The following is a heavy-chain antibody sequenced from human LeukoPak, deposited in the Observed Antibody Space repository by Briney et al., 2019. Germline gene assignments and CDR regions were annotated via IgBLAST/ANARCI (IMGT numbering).Heavy chain of an antibody. J-gene: IGHJ4*02. CDR3: ARTALFGGRLTPPGLDY. Sequence: GGSLRLSCAASGFTFSSYNMNWVRQAPGKGLEWVSSISTSGIYIYYADSLKGRFTISRDNAKNSLYLQMNSLRAEDTAVYYCARTALFGGRLTPPGLDYWGQGTLVTVSS. CDR2: ISTSGIYI. CDR1: GFTFSSYN. D-gene: IGHD3-16*01. V-gene: IGHV3-21*01.